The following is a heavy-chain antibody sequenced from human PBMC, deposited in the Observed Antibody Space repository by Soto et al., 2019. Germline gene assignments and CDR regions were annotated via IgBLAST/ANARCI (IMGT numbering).Heavy chain of an antibody. Sequence: GSLRLSCAASGFTFSSYSMNWVRQAPGKGLEWVSYISSSSGTIYYADSVKGRFTISRDNAKNSLYLQLNSLRAEDTAVYYCARRNFENSAFEIWGQGTMVSV. J-gene: IGHJ3*02. CDR1: GFTFSSYS. V-gene: IGHV3-48*01. D-gene: IGHD3-9*01. CDR3: ARRNFENSAFEI. CDR2: ISSSSGTI.